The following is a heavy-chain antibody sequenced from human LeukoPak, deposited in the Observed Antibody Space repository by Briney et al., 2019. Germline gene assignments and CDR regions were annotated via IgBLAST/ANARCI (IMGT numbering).Heavy chain of an antibody. CDR2: IYDGGSS. CDR1: GVSISSDY. Sequence: TAETLSLTCTVSGVSISSDYWSWIRLPPGKGLEWVGYIYDGGSSNYNPSLKRRVTMSVDTSKNQFSLKLTSVTAPDTAVHYCARRPRQNLFDPWGQGTLVTVSS. J-gene: IGHJ5*02. CDR3: ARRPRQNLFDP. D-gene: IGHD1-1*01. V-gene: IGHV4-59*08.